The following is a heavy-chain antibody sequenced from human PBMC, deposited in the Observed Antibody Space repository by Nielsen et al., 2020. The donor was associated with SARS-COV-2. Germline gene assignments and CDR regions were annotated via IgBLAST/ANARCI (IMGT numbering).Heavy chain of an antibody. CDR1: GGSISSYY. CDR3: ARAGYYDFWSGYQFDY. D-gene: IGHD3-3*01. CDR2: IYYSGST. V-gene: IGHV4-59*12. Sequence: SETLSLTCPVSGGSISSYYWSWIRQPPGKGLEWIGYIYYSGSTNYNPSLKSRVTISVDTSKNQFSLKLSSVTAADTAVYYCARAGYYDFWSGYQFDYWGQGTLVTVSS. J-gene: IGHJ4*02.